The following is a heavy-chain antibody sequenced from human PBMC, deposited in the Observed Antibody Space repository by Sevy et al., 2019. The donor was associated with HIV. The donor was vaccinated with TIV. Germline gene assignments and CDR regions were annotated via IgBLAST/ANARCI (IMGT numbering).Heavy chain of an antibody. Sequence: SETLSLTCTVSGGSISSYYWSWIRQPPGKGLEWIGYIYYSGSTNYNPSLKSRVTISVDTSKNQFSLKLSTVTAADTAVYYCARALYYYGSGSYQNYYCSGMDVWGQGTTVTVSS. V-gene: IGHV4-59*01. J-gene: IGHJ6*02. CDR1: GGSISSYY. D-gene: IGHD3-10*01. CDR2: IYYSGST. CDR3: ARALYYYGSGSYQNYYCSGMDV.